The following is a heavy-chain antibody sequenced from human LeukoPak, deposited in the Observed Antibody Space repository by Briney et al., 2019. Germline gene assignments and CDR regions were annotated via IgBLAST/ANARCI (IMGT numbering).Heavy chain of an antibody. V-gene: IGHV4/OR15-8*01. CDR3: ARSHDHLWGNYPDY. D-gene: IGHD3-16*02. CDR1: GGSIDSTNW. CDR2: IHHDGRI. J-gene: IGHJ4*02. Sequence: KASETLSLTCDVSGGSIDSTNWWNWVRQPPGKGLEWIGEIHHDGRINYNPSLKSRVTLSVDKSKNQFSLRLNSVTAADTAMYYCARSHDHLWGNYPDYWGQGTLVTVS.